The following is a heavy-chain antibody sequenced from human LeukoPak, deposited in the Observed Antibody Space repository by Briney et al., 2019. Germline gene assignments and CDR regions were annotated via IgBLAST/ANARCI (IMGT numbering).Heavy chain of an antibody. J-gene: IGHJ4*02. CDR2: IYYGGGT. V-gene: IGHV4-39*07. CDR3: ARESFEEPGTMDH. CDR1: GDSISSSFYY. Sequence: SETLSLTCTVSGDSISSSFYYWGWIRQPPGKGPEWIGSIYYGGGTHYNPSLKSRATIFLDTSMNQFSLRLTSVTAADTALYFCARESFEEPGTMDHWGQGTLVSVSS. D-gene: IGHD4/OR15-4a*01.